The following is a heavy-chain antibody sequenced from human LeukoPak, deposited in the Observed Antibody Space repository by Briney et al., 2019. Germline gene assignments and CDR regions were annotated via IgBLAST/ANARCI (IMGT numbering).Heavy chain of an antibody. CDR3: TTYGSGRKFDY. CDR1: GFSFSDAW. CDR2: IESKTDGGTT. D-gene: IGHD3-10*01. J-gene: IGHJ4*02. V-gene: IGHV3-15*04. Sequence: SGGSHRLSCAASGFSFSDAWMSWVRQIPGKGLEWVGRIESKTDGGTTDYAAPVKGRFTISRDDSTNTLYLQMNSLKSEDTAVYYCTTYGSGRKFDYWGQGILVTVSS.